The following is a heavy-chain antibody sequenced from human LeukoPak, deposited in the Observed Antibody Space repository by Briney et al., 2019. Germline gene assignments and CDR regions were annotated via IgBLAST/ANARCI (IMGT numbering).Heavy chain of an antibody. D-gene: IGHD1-26*01. CDR1: GFTFDDYA. CDR3: AKDGGGVGATFDY. J-gene: IGHJ4*02. Sequence: GKSLRLSCAASGFTFDDYAMHWVRQAPGKGLEWVSGISWNSGSIGYADSVKGRFTISRDNAKNSLYLQMSSLRAEDTALYYCAKDGGGVGATFDYWGQGTLVTVSS. CDR2: ISWNSGSI. V-gene: IGHV3-9*01.